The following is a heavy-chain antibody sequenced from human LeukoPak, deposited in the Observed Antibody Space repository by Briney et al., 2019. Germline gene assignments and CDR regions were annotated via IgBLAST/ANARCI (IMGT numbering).Heavy chain of an antibody. CDR2: IYRGGST. V-gene: IGHV3-53*01. CDR3: ARTPSGYSLADFDY. D-gene: IGHD5-18*01. Sequence: GGPVRLFCAASGFPVSSNYMSWLRQAPGRGREGVSVIYRGGSTYYADAVTGRFTISRDNSKNTLYLQMNSLRAEDTAVYYCARTPSGYSLADFDYWGQGTLVTVSS. CDR1: GFPVSSNY. J-gene: IGHJ4*02.